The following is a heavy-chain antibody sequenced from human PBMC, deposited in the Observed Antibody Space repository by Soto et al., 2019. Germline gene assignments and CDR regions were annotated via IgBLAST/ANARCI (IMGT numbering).Heavy chain of an antibody. CDR2: IYYSGRT. Sequence: SETLSLTCAVYGGSFSGYYWSWIRQPPGKGLEWIGSIYYSGRTYNNPSLRSRVSMSIDTSKDQFSLKLKSVTAADTALYFCARQRTSVVTQAYFDVWGPGSLVTVSS. CDR1: GGSFSGYY. J-gene: IGHJ4*02. CDR3: ARQRTSVVTQAYFDV. V-gene: IGHV4-59*04. D-gene: IGHD2-21*02.